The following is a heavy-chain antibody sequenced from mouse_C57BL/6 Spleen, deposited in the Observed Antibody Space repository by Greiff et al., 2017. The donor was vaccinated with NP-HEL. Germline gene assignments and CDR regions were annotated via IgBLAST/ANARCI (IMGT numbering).Heavy chain of an antibody. Sequence: QVQLQQPGAELVRPGTSVKLSCKASGYTFTSYWMHWVKQRPGQGLEWIGVIDPSDSYTNYNQKFKGKATLTVDTSSSTAYMQLSSLPSEDSAVYYCARSLYYSNSMVWGTGTTVTVSS. CDR2: IDPSDSYT. CDR1: GYTFTSYW. V-gene: IGHV1-59*01. J-gene: IGHJ1*03. CDR3: ARSLYYSNSMV. D-gene: IGHD2-5*01.